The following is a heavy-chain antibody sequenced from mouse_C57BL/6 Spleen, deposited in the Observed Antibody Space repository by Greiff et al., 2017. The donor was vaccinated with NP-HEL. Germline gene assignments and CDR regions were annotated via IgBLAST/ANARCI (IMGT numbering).Heavy chain of an antibody. V-gene: IGHV3-6*01. J-gene: IGHJ3*01. CDR3: ASMRRYDYDEAY. D-gene: IGHD2-4*01. Sequence: EVQLQQSGPGLVKPSQSLSLTCSVTGYSITSGYYWNWIRQFPGNKLEWMGYISYDGSNNYNPSLKNRISITSDTSKNQFFLKLNSVTTEDTATYYGASMRRYDYDEAYWGQGTLVTVSA. CDR1: GYSITSGYY. CDR2: ISYDGSN.